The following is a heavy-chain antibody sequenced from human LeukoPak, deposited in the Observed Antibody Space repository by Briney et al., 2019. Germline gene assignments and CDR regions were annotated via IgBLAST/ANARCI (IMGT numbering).Heavy chain of an antibody. CDR2: ISGSGGST. CDR1: GFTFSSYA. Sequence: GSLRLSCAASGFTFSSYAMSWVRQAPGKGLEWVSAISGSGGSTYYADSVKGRFTISRDNSKNTLYLQMNGLRAEDTAVYYCAKESLVVPAAMLNYWGQGTLVTVSS. J-gene: IGHJ4*02. D-gene: IGHD2-2*01. CDR3: AKESLVVPAAMLNY. V-gene: IGHV3-23*01.